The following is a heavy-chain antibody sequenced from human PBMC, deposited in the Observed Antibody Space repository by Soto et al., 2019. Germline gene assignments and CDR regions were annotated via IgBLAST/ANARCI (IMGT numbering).Heavy chain of an antibody. CDR3: ARDPYRGDYYYYGMDV. CDR2: IYYSGST. D-gene: IGHD3-16*01. Sequence: SETLSLTCTVSGGSISSGGYYWGWIRQHPGKGLEWIGYIYYSGSTYYNPSLKSRVTISVDTSKNQFSLKLSSVTAADTAVYYCARDPYRGDYYYYGMDVWGQGTTVTVSS. CDR1: GGSISSGGYY. V-gene: IGHV4-31*03. J-gene: IGHJ6*02.